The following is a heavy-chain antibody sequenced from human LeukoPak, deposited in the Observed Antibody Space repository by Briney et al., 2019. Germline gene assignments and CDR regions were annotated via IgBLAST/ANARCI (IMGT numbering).Heavy chain of an antibody. V-gene: IGHV3-23*01. J-gene: IGHJ4*02. CDR1: GFTFSSYA. CDR3: ARDVSGTGGKDY. D-gene: IGHD1-1*01. Sequence: PGGSLRLSCAASGFTFSSYAMSWVRQAPGKGLEWVSAISGSGGSTYYADSVKGRFTISRDNSKNTLYLQMNSLRAEDTAVYYCARDVSGTGGKDYWGQGTLVTVSS. CDR2: ISGSGGST.